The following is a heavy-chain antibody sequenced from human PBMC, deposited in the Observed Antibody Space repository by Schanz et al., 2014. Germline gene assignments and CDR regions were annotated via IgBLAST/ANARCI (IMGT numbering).Heavy chain of an antibody. Sequence: EVQLVESGGGLVKPGGSLRLSCAASGFTFSSYSMNWVRQAPGKGLEWVSSISSSSTYIYYADSVKGRFTISRDNAKNSLSLQMNSLGAEDTAVYYCARGGVHSSGWYVYWGQGTLVTVSS. CDR2: ISSSSTYI. CDR3: ARGGVHSSGWYVY. J-gene: IGHJ4*02. D-gene: IGHD6-19*01. V-gene: IGHV3-21*01. CDR1: GFTFSSYS.